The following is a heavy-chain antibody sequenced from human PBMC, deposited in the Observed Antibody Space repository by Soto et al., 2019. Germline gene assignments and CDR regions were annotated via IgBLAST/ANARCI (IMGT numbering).Heavy chain of an antibody. CDR2: IKSKTDGGTT. J-gene: IGHJ4*02. D-gene: IGHD3-22*01. Sequence: PGGSLRLSCAASGFTFSNAWMSWVRQAPGKGLEWVGRIKSKTDGGTTDYAAPVKGRFTISRDDSKNTLYLQMNSLKTEDTAVYYCTTDYYDSSSYLDYWGQGTLVTVSS. V-gene: IGHV3-15*01. CDR1: GFTFSNAW. CDR3: TTDYYDSSSYLDY.